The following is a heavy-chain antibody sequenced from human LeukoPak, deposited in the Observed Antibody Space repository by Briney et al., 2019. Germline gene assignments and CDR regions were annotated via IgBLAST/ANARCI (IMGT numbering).Heavy chain of an antibody. D-gene: IGHD3-22*01. CDR2: INWNGGST. CDR1: GFTFDDYG. J-gene: IGHJ4*02. Sequence: GGSLRLSCAASGFTFDDYGMSWVRQAPGKGLEWVSGINWNGGSTGYADSVKGRFTISRDNAKNSLYLQMNSQRAEDTALYYCARGSYYYDSSGLWDYFDYWGQGTLVAVSS. V-gene: IGHV3-20*04. CDR3: ARGSYYYDSSGLWDYFDY.